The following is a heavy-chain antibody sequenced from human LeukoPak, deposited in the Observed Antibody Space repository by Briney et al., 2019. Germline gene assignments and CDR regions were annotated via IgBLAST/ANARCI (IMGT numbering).Heavy chain of an antibody. J-gene: IGHJ4*02. CDR2: IYYSGST. CDR1: GGSVSSSSYY. CDR3: ARALGYYGSGSYSYYFDS. V-gene: IGHV4-39*07. Sequence: PSETVSLTCTVSGGSVSSSSYYWGWIRQPPGKGLEWIGSIYYSGSTYYNPSLKSRVTISVHTSQNQFSLELSSVTAADTAVYYCARALGYYGSGSYSYYFDSWGQGTLVTVFS. D-gene: IGHD3-10*01.